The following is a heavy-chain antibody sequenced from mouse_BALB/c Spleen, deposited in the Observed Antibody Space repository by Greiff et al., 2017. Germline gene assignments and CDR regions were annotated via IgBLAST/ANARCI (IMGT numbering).Heavy chain of an antibody. CDR1: GYTFTSYT. J-gene: IGHJ4*01. D-gene: IGHD1-1*01. CDR2: INPSSGYT. CDR3: ARWYYGSSYAMDY. V-gene: IGHV1-4*01. Sequence: QVQLKESGAELARPGASVKMSCKASGYTFTSYTMHWVKQRPGQGLEWIGYINPSSGYTNYNQKFKDKATLTADKSSSTAYMQQSSLTSEDSAVYYCARWYYGSSYAMDYWGQGTSVTVSS.